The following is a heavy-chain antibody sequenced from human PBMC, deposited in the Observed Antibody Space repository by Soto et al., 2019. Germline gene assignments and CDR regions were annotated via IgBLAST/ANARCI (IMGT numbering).Heavy chain of an antibody. V-gene: IGHV1-69*12. Sequence: QVQLVQSGAEVKKPGSSVKVSCKASGGTFNSYAINWVRQAPGQGLEWMGGIIPIFGTANYAQKFQGRVTITAEESTSTAYMELSSLRYEDTAVYYCSRDKRDFYKRSGYYFYDLDVWGQGTTVTVSS. CDR1: GGTFNSYA. J-gene: IGHJ6*02. CDR3: SRDKRDFYKRSGYYFYDLDV. CDR2: IIPIFGTA. D-gene: IGHD3-22*01.